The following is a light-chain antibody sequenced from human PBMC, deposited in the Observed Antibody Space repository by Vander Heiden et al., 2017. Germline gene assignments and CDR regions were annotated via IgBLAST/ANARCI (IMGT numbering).Light chain of an antibody. Sequence: DIQMTQSQSPLSASVGDRVTITCRASQSISTYLNWYQQRPGKAPRLLIYAASSLQSGVPSRFSGSGSGTDFTLTITSVQPEDFATYYCQQSYSDPPWTFGQGTKVDIK. V-gene: IGKV1-39*01. J-gene: IGKJ1*01. CDR1: QSISTY. CDR2: AAS. CDR3: QQSYSDPPWT.